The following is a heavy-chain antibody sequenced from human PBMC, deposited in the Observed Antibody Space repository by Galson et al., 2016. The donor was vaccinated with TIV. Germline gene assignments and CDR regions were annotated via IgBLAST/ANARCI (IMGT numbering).Heavy chain of an antibody. Sequence: SLRLSCAASGFTFKKYYMAWVRQAPAEGLELVSGINGPVGTTYYADSVKDRFTVSTDNSVNTLYLQMNSLSADDTAVYYCAKLRGDLYYCDSTGYYFFDSWGQGILVTVSS. D-gene: IGHD3-22*01. CDR1: GFTFKKYY. CDR3: AKLRGDLYYCDSTGYYFFDS. CDR2: INGPVGTT. J-gene: IGHJ4*02. V-gene: IGHV3-23*01.